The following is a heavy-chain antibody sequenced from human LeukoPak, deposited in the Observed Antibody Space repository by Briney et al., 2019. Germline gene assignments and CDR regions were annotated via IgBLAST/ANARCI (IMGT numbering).Heavy chain of an antibody. D-gene: IGHD3-3*01. CDR2: ISYVGSKK. V-gene: IGHV3-30*18. Sequence: GGSLRLSCAASGFTFRSYGMHWVRQAPGKGLEWVAVISYVGSKKYYADSVKGRFTISRDSSKNTLYLQMNSLRAEDTAVYYCAKERPQTYYDSWSGRAYYYYGMDVWGQGTTVTVSS. CDR3: AKERPQTYYDSWSGRAYYYYGMDV. CDR1: GFTFRSYG. J-gene: IGHJ6*02.